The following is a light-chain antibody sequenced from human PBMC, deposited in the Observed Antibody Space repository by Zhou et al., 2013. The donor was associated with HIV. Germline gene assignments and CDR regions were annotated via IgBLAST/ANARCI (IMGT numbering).Light chain of an antibody. CDR1: QSVSSSY. J-gene: IGKJ1*01. CDR3: QQYGSSPRT. CDR2: GAS. Sequence: EIVLTQSPGTLSLSPGERATLSCRASQSVSSSYFAWFQQKPGQAPRLFIYGASSRATGIPDRFSGSGSGTDFTLTISRLEPEDFAVYYCQQYGSSPRTFGQGTKVEIK. V-gene: IGKV3-20*01.